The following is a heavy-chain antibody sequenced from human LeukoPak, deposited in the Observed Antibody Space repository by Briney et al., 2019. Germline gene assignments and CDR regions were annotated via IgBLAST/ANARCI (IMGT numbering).Heavy chain of an antibody. CDR1: GFTFSSYG. V-gene: IGHV3-30*02. J-gene: IGHJ3*02. CDR2: IRYDGNNK. Sequence: GGSLRLSCAASGFTFSSYGMHWVRQAPGKGLEWVTFIRYDGNNKYFADSVKGRFTISRDNSKNTLYLQMNSLGAEDTAVYYCAKNNLVGATVEAFDIWGQGTMVTVSS. D-gene: IGHD1-26*01. CDR3: AKNNLVGATVEAFDI.